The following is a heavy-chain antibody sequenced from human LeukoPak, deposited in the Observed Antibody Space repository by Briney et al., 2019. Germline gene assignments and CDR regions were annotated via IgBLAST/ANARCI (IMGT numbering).Heavy chain of an antibody. D-gene: IGHD2-15*01. J-gene: IGHJ4*02. Sequence: SETLSLTCTVSGGSISSSSYYWGWIRQPPGTGLEWIGSIYYSGSTYYNPSLKSRVTISVDTSKNQFSLKLSSVTAADTAVYYCARRTVVVVAATGFDYWGQGTLVTVSS. CDR2: IYYSGST. CDR3: ARRTVVVVAATGFDY. V-gene: IGHV4-39*07. CDR1: GGSISSSSYY.